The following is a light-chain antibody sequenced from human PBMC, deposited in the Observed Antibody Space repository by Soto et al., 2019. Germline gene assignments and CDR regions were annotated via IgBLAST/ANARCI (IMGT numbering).Light chain of an antibody. V-gene: IGLV4-69*01. CDR1: SGHSRNA. J-gene: IGLJ2*01. CDR2: INSDGSH. Sequence: QSVLTQSPSASASLGASVKLTCTLSSGHSRNAIAWHQQQPEKGPRYLMKINSDGSHIKGDEIPDRFSGSSSGAERYLTISSRQSEDEADYYCQAWVTGIGVFGGGTQLTVL. CDR3: QAWVTGIGV.